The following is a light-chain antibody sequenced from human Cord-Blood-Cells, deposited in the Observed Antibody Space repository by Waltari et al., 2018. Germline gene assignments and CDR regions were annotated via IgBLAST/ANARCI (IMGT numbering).Light chain of an antibody. CDR3: QQRVT. Sequence: DIQMTQSPSTLSASVGDRVTITCRASQSISSWLAWYQQKPRKAPKLLIYDASSLESGVPSRFSGSGSGTEFTLTISSLQPDDFATYYCQQRVTFGPGTKVDIK. J-gene: IGKJ3*01. CDR2: DAS. CDR1: QSISSW. V-gene: IGKV1-5*01.